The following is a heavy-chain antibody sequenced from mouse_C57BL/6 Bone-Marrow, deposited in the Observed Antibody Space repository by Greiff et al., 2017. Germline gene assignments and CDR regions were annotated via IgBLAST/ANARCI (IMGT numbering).Heavy chain of an antibody. CDR3: ARRGPEGVAY. V-gene: IGHV5-15*04. Sequence: EVQVVESGGGLVQPGGSLKLSCAASGFTFSDYGMAWVRQAPRQGPEWVAFISNLAYSIYYADTVTGRFTISRDNAKNTLYLEMGSRRCEGTAMYYCARRGPEGVAYWGQGTLVTVSA. CDR2: ISNLAYSI. J-gene: IGHJ3*01. CDR1: GFTFSDYG.